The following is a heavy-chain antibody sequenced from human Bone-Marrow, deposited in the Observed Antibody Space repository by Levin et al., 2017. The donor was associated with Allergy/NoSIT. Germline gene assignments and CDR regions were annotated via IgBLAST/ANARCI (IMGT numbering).Heavy chain of an antibody. V-gene: IGHV3-48*02. CDR2: ISRSSSTI. D-gene: IGHD2-2*01. CDR1: GFTFSRYS. Sequence: GGSLRLSCAASGFTFSRYSMNWVRQAPGRGLEWVSYISRSSSTIYYADSVKGRFTISRDNAKNSLYLQMNSLRDEDTAVYYCARPYCSGTNCYYFCDSWGQGTLVTVSS. CDR3: ARPYCSGTNCYYFCDS. J-gene: IGHJ4*02.